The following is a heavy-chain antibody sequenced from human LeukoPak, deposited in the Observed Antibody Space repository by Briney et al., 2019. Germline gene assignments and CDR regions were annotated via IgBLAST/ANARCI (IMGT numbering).Heavy chain of an antibody. CDR3: ARSPPGYWSGFDI. V-gene: IGHV5-51*01. CDR2: IYPGDSDT. J-gene: IGHJ3*02. Sequence: GESLKTSCKGSGYSFITNWIGWVRQMPGKGLEWMGIIYPGDSDTRYSPSFQGQVTISADKSISAAYLQWSSLKASDTAMYYCARSPPGYWSGFDIWGQGTMVTVSS. D-gene: IGHD3-22*01. CDR1: GYSFITNW.